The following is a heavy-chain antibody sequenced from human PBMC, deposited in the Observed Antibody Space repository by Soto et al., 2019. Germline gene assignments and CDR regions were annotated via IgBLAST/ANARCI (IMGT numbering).Heavy chain of an antibody. CDR1: GYTFTGYY. Sequence: ASVKVSCKASGYTFTGYYMHWVRLAPGQGLEWMGWIDPNSGVTIYAQKFQGWVTMTRDTSITTVYMEVSRLGSDDTAVYYCARENCSGGSCYAAYMHVWGKGTTVTVSS. J-gene: IGHJ6*03. V-gene: IGHV1-2*04. CDR2: IDPNSGVT. D-gene: IGHD2-15*01. CDR3: ARENCSGGSCYAAYMHV.